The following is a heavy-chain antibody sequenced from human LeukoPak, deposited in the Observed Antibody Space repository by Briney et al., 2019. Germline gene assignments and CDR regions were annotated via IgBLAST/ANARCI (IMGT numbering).Heavy chain of an antibody. V-gene: IGHV3-48*02. Sequence: GSLRHSCAAPRFTFSSYNMNSGRQAPGKGLEWVSYISSSSSTIYYADSVKGRFTTSRDNAIKSLFLQTNSLRDEDTAVYYCARGIWSTVVIPVFDYWGQGTLVTVSS. J-gene: IGHJ4*02. CDR2: ISSSSSTI. CDR1: RFTFSSYN. D-gene: IGHD4-23*01. CDR3: ARGIWSTVVIPVFDY.